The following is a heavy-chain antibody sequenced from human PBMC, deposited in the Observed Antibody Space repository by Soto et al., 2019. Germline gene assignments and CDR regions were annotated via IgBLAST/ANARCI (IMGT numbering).Heavy chain of an antibody. V-gene: IGHV1-69*13. Sequence: SVKVSCKASGGTFSSYASSWVRQAPGQGLEWMGGIIPIFGTANYAQKFQGRVTITADESTSTAYMELSSLRSEDTAVYYCARTDYYDSSGYYRAAFDIWGQGTMVTVSS. CDR3: ARTDYYDSSGYYRAAFDI. J-gene: IGHJ3*02. CDR1: GGTFSSYA. D-gene: IGHD3-22*01. CDR2: IIPIFGTA.